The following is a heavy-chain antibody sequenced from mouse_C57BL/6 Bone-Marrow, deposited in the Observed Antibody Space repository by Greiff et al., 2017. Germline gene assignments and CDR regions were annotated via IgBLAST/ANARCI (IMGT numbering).Heavy chain of an antibody. D-gene: IGHD1-1*01. CDR3: TTLDGSFFDY. CDR2: IDPENGDT. V-gene: IGHV14-4*01. J-gene: IGHJ2*01. Sequence: EVQLQQSGAELVRPGASVKLSRTASGFNIKDDYMHWVKQRPEQGLEWIGWIDPENGDTEYASKFQGKATITADTSSNTAYLQLSSLTSEDTAVYYCTTLDGSFFDYWGQGTTLTVSS. CDR1: GFNIKDDY.